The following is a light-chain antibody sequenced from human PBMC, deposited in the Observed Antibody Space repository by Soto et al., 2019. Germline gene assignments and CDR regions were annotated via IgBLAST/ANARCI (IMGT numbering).Light chain of an antibody. CDR1: QSVSGW. CDR2: DVS. CDR3: QQYNTYLYS. V-gene: IGKV1-5*01. J-gene: IGKJ2*03. Sequence: DIQMTQSPSTLYASVGDRVTITCRASQSVSGWLAWYQQKPGKAPSLLIFDVSRLETGVPSRFRGSGSGTEFTLTISSLQPDDFATYYCQQYNTYLYSFGQGTKLEIK.